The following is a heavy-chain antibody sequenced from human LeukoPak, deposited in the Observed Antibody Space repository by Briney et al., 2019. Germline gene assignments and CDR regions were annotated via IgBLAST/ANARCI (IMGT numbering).Heavy chain of an antibody. CDR1: GGSISSYY. D-gene: IGHD7-27*01. CDR3: ARGNWGSYDY. V-gene: IGHV4-59*08. Sequence: PSETLSLTCTVSGGSISSYYWSWIRQPPGKGLEWIGYIYYSGSTNYNPSLKSRVTISVDTSKNHFSLKLSSVTAADTAVYYCARGNWGSYDYWGQGTLVTVSS. J-gene: IGHJ4*02. CDR2: IYYSGST.